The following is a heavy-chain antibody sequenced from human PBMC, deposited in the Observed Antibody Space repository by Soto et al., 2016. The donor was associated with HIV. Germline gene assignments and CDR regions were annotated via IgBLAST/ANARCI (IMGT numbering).Heavy chain of an antibody. J-gene: IGHJ6*02. V-gene: IGHV1-2*02. CDR2: INPNSGGT. D-gene: IGHD3-10*01. Sequence: QVQLVQSGAEVKKPGASVKVSCKTSGYPFSGYYIHWVRQAPGQGLEWMGWINPNSGGTNYAQKFQGRVTMTRDTSISTAYMELSRLRSDDTAVYYCAATYGSGMGVWGQGTTVTVSS. CDR3: AATYGSGMGV. CDR1: GYPFSGYY.